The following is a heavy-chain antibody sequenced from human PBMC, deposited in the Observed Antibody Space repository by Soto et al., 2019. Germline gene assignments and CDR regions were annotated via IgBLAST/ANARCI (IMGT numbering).Heavy chain of an antibody. J-gene: IGHJ4*02. V-gene: IGHV3-11*01. CDR2: IDSTSATT. Sequence: GSLRLSCSAAGFSFSDYSLTWIRQTPEKGLEWISFIDSTSATTHYADSVKGRFTISRDNVKNSLYLQMNNLRPEDTAIYYCASPNIRDYWGRGPLVTVSS. CDR3: ASPNIRDY. CDR1: GFSFSDYS.